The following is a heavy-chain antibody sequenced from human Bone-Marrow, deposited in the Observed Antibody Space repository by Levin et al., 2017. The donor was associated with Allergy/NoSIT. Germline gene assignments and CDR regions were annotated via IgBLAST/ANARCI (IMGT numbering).Heavy chain of an antibody. J-gene: IGHJ4*02. Sequence: NSSETLSLTCTVSGGSISSGINHWSWIRQPAGKGLEWIGLISSSGGSSYSPSLKSRVTLSLDTAKGLFSLNLNSVTAADTAVYYCAIGYGSEAWRYYFDDWGQGTLVTVSS. V-gene: IGHV4-61*02. CDR1: GGSISSGINH. CDR2: ISSSGGS. D-gene: IGHD3-10*01. CDR3: AIGYGSEAWRYYFDD.